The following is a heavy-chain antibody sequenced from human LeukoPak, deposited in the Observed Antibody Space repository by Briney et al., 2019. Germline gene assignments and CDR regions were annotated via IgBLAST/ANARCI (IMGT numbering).Heavy chain of an antibody. D-gene: IGHD6-25*01. J-gene: IGHJ5*02. CDR2: IIPMFGTA. V-gene: IGHV1-69*05. CDR3: VRRQALRGRHRAFDP. Sequence: ASVKVSCKASGGTFSNYAVSWVRQAPGQGLEWLGGIIPMFGTAKYDQKFQGRVTVTTDEGTTTAYMELISMRSEDTAVYYCVRRQALRGRHRAFDPWGQGTLVTVTS. CDR1: GGTFSNYA.